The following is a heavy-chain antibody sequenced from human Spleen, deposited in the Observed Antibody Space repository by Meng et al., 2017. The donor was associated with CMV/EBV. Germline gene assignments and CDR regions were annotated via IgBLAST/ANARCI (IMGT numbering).Heavy chain of an antibody. CDR3: AKAGAAAVIRYYFDY. CDR1: GFTFSSHA. CDR2: IRNSGGNT. J-gene: IGHJ4*02. D-gene: IGHD6-13*01. V-gene: IGHV3-23*01. Sequence: GESLKISCAASGFTFSSHAVIWVRQAPGKGLEWVSGIRNSGGNTYYEDSVRGRFTISRDNSKDTLYRQMNSLRAEDTAVYYCAKAGAAAVIRYYFDYWGQGTLVTVSS.